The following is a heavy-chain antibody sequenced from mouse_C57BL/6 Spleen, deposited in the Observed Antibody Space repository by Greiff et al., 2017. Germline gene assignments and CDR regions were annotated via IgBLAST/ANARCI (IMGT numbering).Heavy chain of an antibody. CDR3: ARSYGTYYYAMDY. CDR1: GYTFTSYW. CDR2: IHPNSGST. V-gene: IGHV1-64*01. D-gene: IGHD2-1*01. J-gene: IGHJ4*01. Sequence: QVHVKQPGAELVKPGASVKLSCKASGYTFTSYWMHWVKQRPGQGLEWIGMIHPNSGSTNYNEKFKSKATLTVDKSSSTAYMQLSSLTSEDSAVYYCARSYGTYYYAMDYWGQGTSVTVSS.